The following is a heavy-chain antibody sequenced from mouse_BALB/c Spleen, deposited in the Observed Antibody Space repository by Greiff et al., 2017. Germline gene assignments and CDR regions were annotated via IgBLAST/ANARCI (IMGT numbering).Heavy chain of an antibody. CDR3: ARDSDDWYFDV. CDR2: LRSGSSTI. J-gene: IGHJ1*01. V-gene: IGHV5-17*02. Sequence: EVMLVESGGGLVQPGGSRKLSCAASGFSFSSFGMHWVRQAPEKGLEWVAYLRSGSSTIYYADTVKGRFTISRDNPKNTLFLQMTSLRSEDTAMYYCARDSDDWYFDVWGAGTTVTVSA. CDR1: GFSFSSFG. D-gene: IGHD2-12*01.